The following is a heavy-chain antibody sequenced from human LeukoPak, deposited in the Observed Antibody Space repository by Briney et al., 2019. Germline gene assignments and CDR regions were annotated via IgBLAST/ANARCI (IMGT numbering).Heavy chain of an antibody. CDR1: GYSISSGYY. V-gene: IGHV4-38-2*01. Sequence: SETLSLTCAVSGYSISSGYYWGWLRQPPGKGLEWIGSIYHSGSTYYNPSLKSRVTISVDTSKNQFSLKLSSVTAADTAVYYCARTVAGTDYYYYYYMDVWGKGTTVTVSS. CDR3: ARTVAGTDYYYYYYMDV. CDR2: IYHSGST. J-gene: IGHJ6*03. D-gene: IGHD6-19*01.